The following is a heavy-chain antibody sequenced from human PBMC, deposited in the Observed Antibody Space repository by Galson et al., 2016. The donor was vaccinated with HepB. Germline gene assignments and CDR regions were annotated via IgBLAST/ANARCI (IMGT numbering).Heavy chain of an antibody. Sequence: SLRLSCAASGFTFSSAWMSWVRQAPGQGLEWVARIKSKMDGETIDYNGPVKGRFTISRDDARDTVDLQMNGLKIEDTAFYYCTTVRRVTSSGTGEDLDYWGQGTLVTVSS. CDR3: TTVRRVTSSGTGEDLDY. CDR2: IKSKMDGETI. D-gene: IGHD3-10*01. V-gene: IGHV3-15*01. CDR1: GFTFSSAW. J-gene: IGHJ4*02.